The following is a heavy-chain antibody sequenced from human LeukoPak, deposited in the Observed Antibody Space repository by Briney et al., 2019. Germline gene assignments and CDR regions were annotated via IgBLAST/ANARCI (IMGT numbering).Heavy chain of an antibody. CDR1: GGPISSHY. Sequence: SETLSLTCTVSGGPISSHYWSWIRQPPGKGLEWIGYIYYSGSTNYNPSLKSRVTISVDTSKNQFSLKLSSVTAADTAVYYCASYAAGNFDYWGQGTLVTVSS. CDR2: IYYSGST. D-gene: IGHD6-13*01. CDR3: ASYAAGNFDY. V-gene: IGHV4-59*11. J-gene: IGHJ4*02.